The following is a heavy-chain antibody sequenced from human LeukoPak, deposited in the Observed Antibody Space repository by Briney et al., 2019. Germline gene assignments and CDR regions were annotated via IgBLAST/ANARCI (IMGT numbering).Heavy chain of an antibody. J-gene: IGHJ4*02. CDR3: ASSNWNYPALPTIEFDY. V-gene: IGHV1-69*05. CDR2: IIPIFGTA. D-gene: IGHD1-7*01. CDR1: GGTFSSYA. Sequence: ASVKVSCKASGGTFSSYAISWVRQVPGQGLEWMGGIIPIFGTANYAQKFQGRVTITTDESTSTAYMELSSLRSEDTAVYYCASSNWNYPALPTIEFDYWGQGSLVTVYS.